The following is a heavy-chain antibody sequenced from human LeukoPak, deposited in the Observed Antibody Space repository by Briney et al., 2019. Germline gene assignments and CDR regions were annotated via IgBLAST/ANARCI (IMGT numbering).Heavy chain of an antibody. CDR2: ISAYNGNT. D-gene: IGHD3-3*01. Sequence: GASVKVSCKASGYTFTSYGISWVRQAPGQGLEWMGWISAYNGNTNYAQKLQRRVTMTTDTSTSTAYMELRSLRSDDTAGYYCARDTNAGYDFWSGYYNEQNWFDPWGQGTLVTVSS. CDR1: GYTFTSYG. CDR3: ARDTNAGYDFWSGYYNEQNWFDP. V-gene: IGHV1-18*01. J-gene: IGHJ5*02.